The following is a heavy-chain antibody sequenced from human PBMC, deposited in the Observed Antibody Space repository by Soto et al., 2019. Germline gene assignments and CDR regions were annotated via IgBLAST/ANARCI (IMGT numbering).Heavy chain of an antibody. CDR2: FSGGRDTT. D-gene: IGHD2-21*01. CDR3: AKATSATCTGSICYSFDY. J-gene: IGHJ4*02. CDR1: GFTFSSYA. V-gene: IGHV3-23*01. Sequence: VQLLESGGGLVQPGGSLRLSCVASGFTFSSYAMSWVRQAPGQRLEWVATFSGGRDTTWHADSVKGRFTVSRDSSKNTLSLQMTSLRPEDTALYYGAKATSATCTGSICYSFDYWGQGTRVTVSS.